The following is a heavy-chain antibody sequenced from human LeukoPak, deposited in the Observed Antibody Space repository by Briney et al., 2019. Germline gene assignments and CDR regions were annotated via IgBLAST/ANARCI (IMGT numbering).Heavy chain of an antibody. V-gene: IGHV1-24*01. Sequence: ASVKVSCKVSGYTLTELSMHWVRQAPGKGLEWMGGFDPEDGETIYAQKFQGRVTMTEDTSTDTAYMELSSLRSEDTAVYYCANTHCDSSPIVWNFWGQGTLVTVSS. J-gene: IGHJ4*02. CDR3: ANTHCDSSPIVWNF. CDR2: FDPEDGET. CDR1: GYTLTELS. D-gene: IGHD6-6*01.